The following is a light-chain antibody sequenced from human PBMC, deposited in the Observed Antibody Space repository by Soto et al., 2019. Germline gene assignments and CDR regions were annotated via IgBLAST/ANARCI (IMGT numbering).Light chain of an antibody. V-gene: IGKV4-1*01. CDR1: QSVLYSSSNRNC. Sequence: DIVMTQSPDSLAVSLGERATINCKSSQSVLYSSSNRNCLASYQQKPGQPPKLLISWASTRESGVPDRFSGSGSGTDFTLTISSLQAEDVAVYYCQQYYGIPLTFGGGTKVEIK. J-gene: IGKJ4*01. CDR2: WAS. CDR3: QQYYGIPLT.